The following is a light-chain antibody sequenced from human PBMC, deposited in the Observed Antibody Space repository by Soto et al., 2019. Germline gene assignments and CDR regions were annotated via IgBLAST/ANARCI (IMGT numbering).Light chain of an antibody. J-gene: IGLJ2*01. CDR1: SSDVGGYNY. CDR2: DVS. CDR3: SSFTSSSTLV. Sequence: QSALTQPASVSGSPGQSITISCTGTSSDVGGYNYVSWYQQHPGKAPKLMIYDVSNRPSGVSNRFSGSKSGNTASLTISGLQXXXXAXYYCSSFTSSSTLVFGGGTKLTVL. V-gene: IGLV2-14*01.